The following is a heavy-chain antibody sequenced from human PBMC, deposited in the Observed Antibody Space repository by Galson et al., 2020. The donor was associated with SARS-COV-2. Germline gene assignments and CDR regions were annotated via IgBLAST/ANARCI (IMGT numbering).Heavy chain of an antibody. J-gene: IGHJ4*02. CDR1: GFTFDDYA. Sequence: GGSLRLSCAASGFTFDDYAMHWVRQGPGKGPEWVSGITWNSGTIAYAGSVTGRFTISRDNAKNSLYLQMNSLRPEDTAFYYCAKGPNSYSSNWYGIVYWGQGTLVTVSS. CDR2: ITWNSGTI. D-gene: IGHD6-13*01. V-gene: IGHV3-9*01. CDR3: AKGPNSYSSNWYGIVY.